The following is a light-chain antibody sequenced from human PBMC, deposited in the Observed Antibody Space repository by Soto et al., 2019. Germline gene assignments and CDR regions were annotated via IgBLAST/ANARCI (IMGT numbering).Light chain of an antibody. CDR3: QQSYSLPQT. V-gene: IGKV1-39*01. CDR1: QSISSY. Sequence: DIQMTQAPSSLSASVGDRVTITCRASQSISSYLNWYQQKPGKAPNLLIYAASSLQSGVPSRFSGSGSGTDFTLTISSLRPEDFATYFCQQSYSLPQTFGQGTKVDIK. CDR2: AAS. J-gene: IGKJ1*01.